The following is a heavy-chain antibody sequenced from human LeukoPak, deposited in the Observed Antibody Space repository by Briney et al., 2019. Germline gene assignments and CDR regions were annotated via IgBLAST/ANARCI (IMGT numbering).Heavy chain of an antibody. D-gene: IGHD6-19*01. CDR1: GFTFSDYY. CDR3: ARVKYSSGWYTFDY. J-gene: IGHJ4*02. Sequence: GGSLRLSCAASGFTFSDYYMSWIRQAPGKGLEWVSYISSSSSYANYTDSMKGRFTISRDNARNSLYLQMDSLRAEGTAVFYCARVKYSSGWYTFDYWGQGTLLTVSS. CDR2: ISSSSSYA. V-gene: IGHV3-11*05.